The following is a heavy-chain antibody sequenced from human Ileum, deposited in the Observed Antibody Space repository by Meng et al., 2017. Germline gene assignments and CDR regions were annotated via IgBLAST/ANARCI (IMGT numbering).Heavy chain of an antibody. CDR3: ARGGGPRAYYFNY. Sequence: QVRSQAGGAGLWEPSDTLSLTCAVYGGSFSGYYCGWIRQPPGKGLEWIGDIDHSGSTNYNPSLKSRVTISVDTSKNQFSLNLNSVTAADTAVYYCARGGGPRAYYFNYWGQGALVTVSS. D-gene: IGHD3-10*01. CDR1: GGSFSGYY. V-gene: IGHV4-34*01. J-gene: IGHJ4*02. CDR2: IDHSGST.